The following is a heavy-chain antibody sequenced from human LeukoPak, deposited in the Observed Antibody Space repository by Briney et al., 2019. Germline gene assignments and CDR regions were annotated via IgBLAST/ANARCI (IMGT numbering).Heavy chain of an antibody. CDR1: GFTVSSNY. CDR2: IYSGGST. V-gene: IGHV3-53*01. Sequence: GGSLRLSCAASGFTVSSNYMSWVHQAPGKGLEWVSVIYSGGSTYYADSVKGRFTISRDNSKNTLYLQMNSLRAEDTAVYYCAKGRGYSSMPLGYWGQGTLVTVSS. D-gene: IGHD5-18*01. J-gene: IGHJ4*02. CDR3: AKGRGYSSMPLGY.